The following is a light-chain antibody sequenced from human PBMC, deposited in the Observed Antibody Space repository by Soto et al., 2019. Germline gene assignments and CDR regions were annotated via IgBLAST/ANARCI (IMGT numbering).Light chain of an antibody. Sequence: EIVLTQSPATLCLSPGERATLSCRASQSVSRNLAWYQQKPGQAPRLLIYGASNRATGIPDRFSGSGSGTDFTLTISSLEPEDFAVYYCQQRDIWPWTFGQGTKVDIK. CDR1: QSVSRN. V-gene: IGKV3-11*01. J-gene: IGKJ1*01. CDR2: GAS. CDR3: QQRDIWPWT.